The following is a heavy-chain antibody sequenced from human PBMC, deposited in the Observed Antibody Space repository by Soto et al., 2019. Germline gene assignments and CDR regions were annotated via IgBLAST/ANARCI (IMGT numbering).Heavy chain of an antibody. CDR1: GYSFTSYW. D-gene: IGHD6-6*01. Sequence: PVESVMISCKVSGYSFTSYWIIWVLQMPGKGLESTGSIDPSDSDTNYSPSLRCHATISSDKSISTAYLQWSSLKSSDTPMYYCSRNPTAARPSDYYYYGMDVWGQGTTVTVSS. CDR2: IDPSDSDT. CDR3: SRNPTAARPSDYYYYGMDV. J-gene: IGHJ6*01. V-gene: IGHV5-10-1*01.